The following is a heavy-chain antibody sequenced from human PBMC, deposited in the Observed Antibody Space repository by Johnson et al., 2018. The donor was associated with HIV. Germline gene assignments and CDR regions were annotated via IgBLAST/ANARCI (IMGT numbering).Heavy chain of an antibody. V-gene: IGHV3-73*01. Sequence: VQLVESGGGLVQPGGSLKLSCVASGFTFSASAIHWVRQASGKGLEWVGHISSKTNSYATELAASLKGRFTISRDDSKNTAYLQINSLKSEDAAVYYCAGYSSSWYDAFDIWGQGTMVTVSS. D-gene: IGHD6-13*01. CDR3: AGYSSSWYDAFDI. CDR1: GFTFSASA. CDR2: ISSKTNSYAT. J-gene: IGHJ3*02.